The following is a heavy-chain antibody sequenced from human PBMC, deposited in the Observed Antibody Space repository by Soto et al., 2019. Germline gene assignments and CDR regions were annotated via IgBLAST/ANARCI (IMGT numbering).Heavy chain of an antibody. CDR2: IIPIFATV. J-gene: IGHJ4*02. Sequence: QVQLVQSGSEVKKPGSSVKVSCKASGGSFSSNPIIWVRQAPGQGLEWMAGIIPIFATVHYAQKFQGRVTITTDESTSTAYMALTSLSSEDTAVYFCARGGRGYSSAPRYYFDYWGQGTLVTVSS. D-gene: IGHD5-18*01. CDR3: ARGGRGYSSAPRYYFDY. V-gene: IGHV1-69*01. CDR1: GGSFSSNP.